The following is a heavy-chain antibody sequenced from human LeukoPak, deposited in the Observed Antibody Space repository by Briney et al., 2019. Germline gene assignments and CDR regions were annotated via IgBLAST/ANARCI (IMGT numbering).Heavy chain of an antibody. V-gene: IGHV3-48*02. CDR1: GFTFSTYA. Sequence: GGSLRLSCAASGFTFSTYAMSWVRQAPGKGLEWVSYISSSSSTIYYADSVKGRFTISRDNAKNSLYLQMNSLRDEDTAVYYCARESGYYGSGSYYPYYYYYGMDVWGQGTTVTVSS. CDR3: ARESGYYGSGSYYPYYYYYGMDV. CDR2: ISSSSSTI. J-gene: IGHJ6*02. D-gene: IGHD3-10*01.